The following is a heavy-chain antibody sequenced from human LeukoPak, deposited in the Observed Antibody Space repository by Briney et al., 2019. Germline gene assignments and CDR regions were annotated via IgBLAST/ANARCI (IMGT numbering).Heavy chain of an antibody. CDR3: VRDDPGPEAFDM. Sequence: GGSLRLSCVASGFTFSRYWTHWVRQTPGKGLVWVSQIKGDGSNIKYADSVKGRFTISRDNAKNTLYLQMNSLGAEDTAVYYCVRDDPGPEAFDMWGQGTLVTVSS. J-gene: IGHJ3*02. V-gene: IGHV3-74*01. CDR2: IKGDGSNI. CDR1: GFTFSRYW.